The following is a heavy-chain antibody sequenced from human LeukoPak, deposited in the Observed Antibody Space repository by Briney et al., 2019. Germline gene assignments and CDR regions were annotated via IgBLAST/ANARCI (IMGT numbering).Heavy chain of an antibody. D-gene: IGHD1-26*01. J-gene: IGHJ4*02. V-gene: IGHV3-33*01. CDR1: GFTFSSYG. CDR3: ARDLAARSEGTDY. Sequence: PGRSLRLSCAASGFTFSSYGMPWVRQAPGKGLEWVAVIWYDGSNTYYADSVKGRFTISRDNSKNTLYLQMNSLRAEDTAVYYCARDLAARSEGTDYWGQGTLVTVSS. CDR2: IWYDGSNT.